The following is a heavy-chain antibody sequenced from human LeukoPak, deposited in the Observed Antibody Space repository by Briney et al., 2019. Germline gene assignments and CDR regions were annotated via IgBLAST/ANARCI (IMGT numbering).Heavy chain of an antibody. V-gene: IGHV1-46*01. J-gene: IGHJ4*02. CDR2: INPSGGST. CDR3: AKTATKSIAAAGTLDFDY. Sequence: ASVKVSCKASGYTFTIYYMHWVRQAPGQGLEWMGMINPSGGSTSYAQKFQGRVTMTRDTSTSTVYMELSSLRSEDTAVYCCAKTATKSIAAAGTLDFDYWGQGTLVTVSS. CDR1: GYTFTIYY. D-gene: IGHD6-13*01.